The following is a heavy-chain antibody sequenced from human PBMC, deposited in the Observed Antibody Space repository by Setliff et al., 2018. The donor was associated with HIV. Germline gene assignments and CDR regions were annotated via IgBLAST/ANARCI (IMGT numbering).Heavy chain of an antibody. J-gene: IGHJ4*02. CDR1: GDTFRTDA. Sequence: SVKVSCKTSGDTFRTDAISWVRQAPGQGLEWMGGIIPLFGSPDYAQKFQDKVTITADESTSTVYMDLRNLTSDDTAVYYCARQIHSSGWYVYWGQGTPVTVSS. D-gene: IGHD6-19*01. V-gene: IGHV1-69*13. CDR2: IIPLFGSP. CDR3: ARQIHSSGWYVY.